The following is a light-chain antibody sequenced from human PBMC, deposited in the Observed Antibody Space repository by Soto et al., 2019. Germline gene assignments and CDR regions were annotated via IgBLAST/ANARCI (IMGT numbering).Light chain of an antibody. V-gene: IGLV1-44*01. CDR1: SSNIGSNT. J-gene: IGLJ1*01. CDR2: SNN. Sequence: QSVLTQPPSASGTPGQRVTISCSGSSSNIGSNTVNWYQQLPGTAPKLLIYSNNQRPSGVPDRFSGSKSGTSASLAISGLQSEDEAGYYCAAWDVSLNGRVFGTGTKLTVL. CDR3: AAWDVSLNGRV.